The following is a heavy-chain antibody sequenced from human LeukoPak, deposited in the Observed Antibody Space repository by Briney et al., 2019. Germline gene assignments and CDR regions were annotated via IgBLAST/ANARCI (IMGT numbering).Heavy chain of an antibody. CDR3: ARDLSGVTGYTYGRGIDY. Sequence: ASVKVSCKASGYTFTSYDINWVRQATGQGLEWMGWMNPNSGNTGYAQKFQGRVTITRNTSISTAYMELSSLRSEDTAVYYCARDLSGVTGYTYGRGIDYWGQGTLVTVSS. D-gene: IGHD5-18*01. V-gene: IGHV1-8*03. CDR1: GYTFTSYD. J-gene: IGHJ4*02. CDR2: MNPNSGNT.